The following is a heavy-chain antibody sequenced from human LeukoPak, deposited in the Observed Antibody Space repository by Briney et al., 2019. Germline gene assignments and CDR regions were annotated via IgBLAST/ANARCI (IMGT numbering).Heavy chain of an antibody. CDR2: ISGSGGST. CDR3: AKAEQWLVPGY. Sequence: GGSLRLSCAASGFTVSSNYMSWVRQAPGKGLEWVSAISGSGGSTYYADSVKGRFTISRDNSKNTLYLQMNSLRAEDTAVYYCAKAEQWLVPGYWGQGTLVTVSS. J-gene: IGHJ4*02. CDR1: GFTVSSNY. D-gene: IGHD6-19*01. V-gene: IGHV3-23*01.